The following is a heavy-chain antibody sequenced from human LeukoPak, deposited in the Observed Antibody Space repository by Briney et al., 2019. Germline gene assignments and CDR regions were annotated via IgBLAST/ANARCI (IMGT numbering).Heavy chain of an antibody. J-gene: IGHJ6*04. V-gene: IGHV3-7*01. CDR2: IKLDGTEK. CDR1: GFTFSSYW. Sequence: GGSLRLSCAASGFTFSSYWMTWVRQAPGKGPEWVANIKLDGTEKYYVDSLKDRFTISRDNAKNLMYLQVNGLRAEDTAVYYCAELGITMIGGVWGKGTTVTISS. D-gene: IGHD3-10*02. CDR3: AELGITMIGGV.